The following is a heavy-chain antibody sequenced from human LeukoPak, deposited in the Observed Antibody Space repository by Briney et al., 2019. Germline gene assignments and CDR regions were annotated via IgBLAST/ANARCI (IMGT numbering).Heavy chain of an antibody. CDR2: IRYDGSNK. CDR1: GFSFSSYG. D-gene: IGHD2-21*02. J-gene: IGHJ4*02. Sequence: GGSLRLSCAASGFSFSSYGMHWIRQAPGKGLEWVAFIRYDGSNKYYADSVEGRFTISRDNTKNTLYLQMNSLRAEDTAVYYCARAPLAYCGGDCYSTLDYWGQGTLVTVSS. V-gene: IGHV3-30*02. CDR3: ARAPLAYCGGDCYSTLDY.